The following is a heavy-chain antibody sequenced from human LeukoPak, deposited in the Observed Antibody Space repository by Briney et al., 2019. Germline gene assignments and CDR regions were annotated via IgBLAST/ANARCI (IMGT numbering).Heavy chain of an antibody. D-gene: IGHD2-15*01. J-gene: IGHJ5*01. CDR3: VRGGTHWFDS. V-gene: IGHV3-48*04. CDR1: GFTVSSNY. CDR2: ISTSGSTI. Sequence: PGGSLRLSCAASGFTVSSNYMNWVRQAPGKGLEWVSYISTSGSTIYYADSVKGRFTISRDNAKNSLFLQMNSLRVEDTAAYYCVRGGTHWFDSWGQGTLVTVSS.